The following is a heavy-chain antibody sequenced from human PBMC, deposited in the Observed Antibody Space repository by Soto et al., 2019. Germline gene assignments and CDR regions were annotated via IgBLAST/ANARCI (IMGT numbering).Heavy chain of an antibody. CDR2: ISGSGGST. Sequence: GGSLRLSCAASGFTLSSYAMSWVRQAPGKGLEWVSAISGSGGSTYYADSVKGRFTISRDNSKNTLYLQMNSLRAEDTAVYYCAKVSDFWSGYFLHPFDYWGQGTLVTVSS. J-gene: IGHJ4*02. CDR1: GFTLSSYA. V-gene: IGHV3-23*01. CDR3: AKVSDFWSGYFLHPFDY. D-gene: IGHD3-3*01.